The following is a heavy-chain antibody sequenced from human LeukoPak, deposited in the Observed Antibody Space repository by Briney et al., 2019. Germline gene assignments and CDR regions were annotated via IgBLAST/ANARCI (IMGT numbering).Heavy chain of an antibody. V-gene: IGHV1-2*04. D-gene: IGHD6-13*01. CDR1: GYTFTSYY. CDR3: ARERHYSSSWYYYYYGMDV. CDR2: INPNSGGT. Sequence: ASVKVSCKASGYTFTSYYMHWVRQAPGQGLEWMGWINPNSGGTNYAQKFQGWVTMTRDTSISTAYMELSRLRSDDTAVYYCARERHYSSSWYYYYYGMDVWGQGTTVTVSS. J-gene: IGHJ6*02.